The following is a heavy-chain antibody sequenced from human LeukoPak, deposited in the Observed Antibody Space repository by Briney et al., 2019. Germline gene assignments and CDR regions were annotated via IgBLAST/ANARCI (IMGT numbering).Heavy chain of an antibody. J-gene: IGHJ3*02. CDR1: GYSISSSYW. CDR3: ARTTTGAFDI. D-gene: IGHD1-14*01. V-gene: IGHV4-28*06. CDR2: IYYSGST. Sequence: KTSETLSLACAVSGYSISSSYWWAWIRQPPGKGLEWIGYIYYSGSTNYNPSLKSRVTMSIDTSKNQFSLKLSSVTALDTAVYYCARTTTGAFDIWGQGTLVTVSS.